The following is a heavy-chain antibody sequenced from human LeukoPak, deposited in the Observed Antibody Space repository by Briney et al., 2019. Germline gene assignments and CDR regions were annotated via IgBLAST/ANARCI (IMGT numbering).Heavy chain of an antibody. Sequence: SETLSLTCTVSGGSISSSSYYWGWIRQPPGKGLEWIGSIYYSGSTNYNPSLKSRVTISVDTSKNQFSLKLSSVTAADTAVYYCARRGYCSGGSCYSYFDYWGQGTLVTVSS. D-gene: IGHD2-15*01. CDR1: GGSISSSSYY. CDR2: IYYSGST. V-gene: IGHV4-39*07. J-gene: IGHJ4*02. CDR3: ARRGYCSGGSCYSYFDY.